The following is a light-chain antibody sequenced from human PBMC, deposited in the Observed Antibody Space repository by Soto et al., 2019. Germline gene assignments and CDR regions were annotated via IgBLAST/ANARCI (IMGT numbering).Light chain of an antibody. J-gene: IGLJ1*01. Sequence: QSVLTQPASVSGSPGQSITISCTGTSSDVGGYNYVSWYQQHPGKAPKLMIYEVSNRPSGVSNRFSGSKSGNTASLTISGLQAEDEADYYCSSYTSSSTDVFGTWNKLTVL. CDR3: SSYTSSSTDV. CDR2: EVS. CDR1: SSDVGGYNY. V-gene: IGLV2-14*01.